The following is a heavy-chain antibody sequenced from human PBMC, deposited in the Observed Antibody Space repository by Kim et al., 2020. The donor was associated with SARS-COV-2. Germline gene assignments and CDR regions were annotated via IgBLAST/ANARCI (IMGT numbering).Heavy chain of an antibody. CDR3: SSGYDFWSGFDY. D-gene: IGHD3-3*01. Sequence: SSPSLKSRVTISVDTSKNQFSLKLSSVTAADTAVYYCSSGYDFWSGFDYWGQGTLVTVSS. V-gene: IGHV4-39*01. J-gene: IGHJ4*02.